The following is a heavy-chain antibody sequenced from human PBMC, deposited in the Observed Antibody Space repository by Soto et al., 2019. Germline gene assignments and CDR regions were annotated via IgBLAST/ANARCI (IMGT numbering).Heavy chain of an antibody. V-gene: IGHV4-31*03. J-gene: IGHJ5*02. CDR1: GGSISSCGYY. CDR2: IYYSGST. Sequence: SETLSLTCTVSGGSISSCGYYWSWIRHHPGKGLDWIGYIYYSGSTYYNPSLKSRVTISVDTSKNQFSLKLSSVTAADTAVYYCARARYYDILTGYYSSWFDPWGQGTLVTVSS. D-gene: IGHD3-9*01. CDR3: ARARYYDILTGYYSSWFDP.